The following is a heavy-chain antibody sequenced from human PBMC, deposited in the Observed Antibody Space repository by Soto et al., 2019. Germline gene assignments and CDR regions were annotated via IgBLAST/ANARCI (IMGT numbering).Heavy chain of an antibody. D-gene: IGHD3-22*01. V-gene: IGHV1-2*04. CDR1: GYTFTGYY. Sequence: GASVKVSCKASGYTFTGYYMHWVRQAPGQGLEWMGWINPNSGGTNYAQKFQGWVTMTRDTSISTAYMELNSLRAEDTAVYYCAKDLTGGYYYDSSGYFDYWGQGTLVTVSS. CDR2: INPNSGGT. J-gene: IGHJ4*02. CDR3: AKDLTGGYYYDSSGYFDY.